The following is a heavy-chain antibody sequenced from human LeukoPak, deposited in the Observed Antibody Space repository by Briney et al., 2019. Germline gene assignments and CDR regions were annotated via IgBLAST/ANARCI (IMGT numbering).Heavy chain of an antibody. Sequence: SETLSLTCTVSGGSISSSSYYWGWIRQPPGKGLEWIGEIHRSGSPHYNPSPQSRVTISRDRSRNQIALELSSVTAADTAVYYCAREILGGFNPGAYWGQGTLVTVSS. V-gene: IGHV4-39*06. J-gene: IGHJ4*02. D-gene: IGHD1-14*01. CDR1: GGSISSSSYY. CDR2: IHRSGSP. CDR3: AREILGGFNPGAY.